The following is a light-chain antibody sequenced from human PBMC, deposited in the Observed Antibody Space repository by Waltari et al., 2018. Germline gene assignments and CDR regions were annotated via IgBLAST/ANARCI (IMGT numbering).Light chain of an antibody. Sequence: QSVLTQSPSASGTPGQRVTISCSGSNSNIGSNFVYWYQQLPGTAPKLLIYRNKQRPSVVPDRFSGSVSGTSASLAISGLRSEDEADYYCAAWDDSLSGSWLFGGGTKLTVL. V-gene: IGLV1-47*01. J-gene: IGLJ3*02. CDR2: RNK. CDR3: AAWDDSLSGSWL. CDR1: NSNIGSNF.